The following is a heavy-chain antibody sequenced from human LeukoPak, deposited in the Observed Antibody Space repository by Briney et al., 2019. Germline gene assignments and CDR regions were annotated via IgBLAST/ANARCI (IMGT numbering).Heavy chain of an antibody. V-gene: IGHV4-38-2*01. CDR2: IYHSGST. CDR1: GYSISSGYY. J-gene: IGHJ3*02. CDR3: ARRSYYYDSSGYPHDAFDI. D-gene: IGHD3-22*01. Sequence: SETLSLTCAVSGYSISSGYYWGWIRQPPGKGLEWIGSIYHSGSTYYNPSLKSRVTISVDTSKNQFSLKLSSVTAADTAVYYCARRSYYYDSSGYPHDAFDIWGQGTMVTVSS.